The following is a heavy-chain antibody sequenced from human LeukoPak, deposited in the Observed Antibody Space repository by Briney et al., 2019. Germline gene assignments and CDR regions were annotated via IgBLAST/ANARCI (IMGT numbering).Heavy chain of an antibody. CDR2: INPGGITT. J-gene: IGHJ4*02. D-gene: IGHD1-1*01. Sequence: GGSLRLSCAASGFTFTTYSMTWVRQAPAKGLEWVSTINPGGITTYYADSVQSRHTISRDNSKNTVSLQMDNLRADDTAVYYCAKDRAGTPWADWGQGTLVTVSS. CDR3: AKDRAGTPWAD. CDR1: GFTFTTYS. V-gene: IGHV3-23*01.